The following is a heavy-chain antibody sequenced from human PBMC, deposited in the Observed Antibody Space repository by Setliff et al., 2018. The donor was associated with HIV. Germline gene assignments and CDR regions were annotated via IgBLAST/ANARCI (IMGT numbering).Heavy chain of an antibody. CDR3: ARDPTVGEPDYFDY. CDR1: GFTFRSYT. D-gene: IGHD1-26*01. V-gene: IGHV3-30*04. J-gene: IGHJ4*02. Sequence: PGGSLRLSCAASGFTFRSYTMHWVRQAPGKGLEWVAVISYDGGLKYHAESVKGRFTISRDNSENTLYLQMDRLRGDDTAVYYCARDPTVGEPDYFDYWGQGTLVTVSS. CDR2: ISYDGGLK.